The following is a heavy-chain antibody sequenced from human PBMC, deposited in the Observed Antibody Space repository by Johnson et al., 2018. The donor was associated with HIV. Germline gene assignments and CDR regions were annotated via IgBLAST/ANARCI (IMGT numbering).Heavy chain of an antibody. CDR1: GFNFSTYW. Sequence: VQLVESGGALVQPGGSLRLSCAASGFNFSTYWMSWVRQAPGKGLEWVGRIKSKTDGGTTDYAAPVKGRFTISRDDSKHTLYLQMNSLKTEDTAVYYCTTSVGATLRGAFDIWGQGTMVTVSS. CDR2: IKSKTDGGTT. D-gene: IGHD1-26*01. V-gene: IGHV3-15*02. CDR3: TTSVGATLRGAFDI. J-gene: IGHJ3*02.